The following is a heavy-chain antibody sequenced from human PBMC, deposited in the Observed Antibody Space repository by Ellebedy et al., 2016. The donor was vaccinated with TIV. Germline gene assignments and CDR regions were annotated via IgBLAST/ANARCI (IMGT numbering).Heavy chain of an antibody. Sequence: KVSCKGSGYSFTSYCIGCVRQMPGKGLEWMGIIYPGYSDTRYSPSFQGQVTISADKSSNTAYLQWSSLKPSDTAMYYCTRRPFRARSLYDYWGQGTLGTVSS. V-gene: IGHV5-51*01. D-gene: IGHD3-3*01. J-gene: IGHJ4*02. CDR2: IYPGYSDT. CDR3: TRRPFRARSLYDY. CDR1: GYSFTSYC.